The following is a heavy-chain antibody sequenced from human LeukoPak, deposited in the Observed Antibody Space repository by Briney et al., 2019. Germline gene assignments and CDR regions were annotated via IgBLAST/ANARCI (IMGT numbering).Heavy chain of an antibody. J-gene: IGHJ4*02. V-gene: IGHV3-15*01. CDR1: GFIFDDYA. D-gene: IGHD4-17*01. CDR3: ITEPHDYGDFTFGY. Sequence: GGSLRLSCATSGFIFDDYAMHWVRQAPGKGLEWVGRISSKSDGGTTDYAAPVKGRFTISRDDSTNTLSLQMSGLKAEDTALYFCITEPHDYGDFTFGYWGQGTLVTVSS. CDR2: ISSKSDGGTT.